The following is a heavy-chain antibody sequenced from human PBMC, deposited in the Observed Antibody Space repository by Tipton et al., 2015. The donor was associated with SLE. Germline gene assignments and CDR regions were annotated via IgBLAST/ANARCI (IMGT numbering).Heavy chain of an antibody. Sequence: TLSLTCTVSGGSISSHYWSWIRQPPGKGLEWIGYIYYSGSTNYNPSLKSRVTISVDTSKNQFSLKLSSVTAADTAVYYCARGWWFDPWGQGTLVTVSS. CDR1: GGSISSHY. V-gene: IGHV4-59*11. CDR2: IYYSGST. J-gene: IGHJ5*02. D-gene: IGHD6-19*01. CDR3: ARGWWFDP.